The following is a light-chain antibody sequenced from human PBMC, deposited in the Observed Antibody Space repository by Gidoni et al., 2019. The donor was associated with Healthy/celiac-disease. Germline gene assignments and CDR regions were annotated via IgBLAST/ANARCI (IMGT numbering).Light chain of an antibody. CDR3: QQYYSTLT. V-gene: IGKV4-1*01. J-gene: IGKJ4*01. CDR2: WAS. CDR1: QSVLYSSNNKNY. Sequence: DIVMTQSPDSLAVSLGERATINCKSSQSVLYSSNNKNYLAWYQQKPGQPPKLLIYWASTRESGVPDRFSGSGSGTDFTLTISSRQAEDVAVYYCQQYYSTLTFGGXTKVEIK.